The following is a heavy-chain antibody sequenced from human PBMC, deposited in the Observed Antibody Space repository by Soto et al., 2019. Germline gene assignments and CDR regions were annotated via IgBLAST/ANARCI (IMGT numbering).Heavy chain of an antibody. V-gene: IGHV1-18*01. J-gene: IGHJ3*02. Sequence: ASVKVSCKASGYPFTSYGISWVRQAPGQGLEWMGWISAYNGNTNYAQKLQGRVTMTTDTATSTAYMELRSLRSDDTAVYYCARGGVIVPAAIPKDAFVSRGQGTMVTV. D-gene: IGHD2-2*02. CDR1: GYPFTSYG. CDR3: ARGGVIVPAAIPKDAFVS. CDR2: ISAYNGNT.